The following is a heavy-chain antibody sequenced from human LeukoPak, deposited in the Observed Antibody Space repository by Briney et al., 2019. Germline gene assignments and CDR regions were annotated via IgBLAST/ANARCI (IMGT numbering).Heavy chain of an antibody. CDR1: GYTFTGPY. CDR2: INPNSGGT. V-gene: IGHV1-2*02. Sequence: ASLKVSCKASGYTFTGPYIHWMRQAPGQGLEWMGWINPNSGGTNYAQKFQGRVTMTRDTSISTAYMELSRLRSDDTAVYYCARGQGADNSDIWGQGTMVTVSS. J-gene: IGHJ3*02. D-gene: IGHD5-24*01. CDR3: ARGQGADNSDI.